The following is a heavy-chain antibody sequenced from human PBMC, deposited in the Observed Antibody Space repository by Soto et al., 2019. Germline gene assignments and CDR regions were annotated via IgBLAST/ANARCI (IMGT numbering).Heavy chain of an antibody. CDR1: GYTFSSYY. D-gene: IGHD4-17*01. CDR3: AADDYGTEAGAFDI. Sequence: QVQLVQSGAEVKKPGASVKVSCKASGYTFSSYYIHWVRQAPGQGLEWMGIINPSGTTTSYTPKFQGRATMTRDTSTSIVYMELSSLRSDDTAVYFCAADDYGTEAGAFDIWGQGTVVTVSS. CDR2: INPSGTTT. J-gene: IGHJ3*02. V-gene: IGHV1-46*01.